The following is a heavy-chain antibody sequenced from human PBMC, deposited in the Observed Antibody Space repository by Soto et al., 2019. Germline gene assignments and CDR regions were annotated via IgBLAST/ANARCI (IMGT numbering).Heavy chain of an antibody. D-gene: IGHD1-1*01. CDR3: ARSGWEHLIYYYDY. V-gene: IGHV3-30-3*01. Sequence: QVQLVESGGGVVQPGRSLRLSCAASGFTFSSYAMHWVRQAPGKGLEWVAVISDDGTNKYYADSVKGRFTISRDSSKNTLFLQMNSLRAEDTAVYYCARSGWEHLIYYYDYWGQGTRVTVSS. CDR2: ISDDGTNK. J-gene: IGHJ4*02. CDR1: GFTFSSYA.